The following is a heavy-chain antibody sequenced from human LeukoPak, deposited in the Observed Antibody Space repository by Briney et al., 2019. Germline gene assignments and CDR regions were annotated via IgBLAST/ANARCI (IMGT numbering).Heavy chain of an antibody. V-gene: IGHV5-51*01. J-gene: IGHJ4*02. CDR2: IYPGDSDT. CDR3: ARHSPTYYYGSGSYYIPVGPWGY. CDR1: GYNFTIYW. D-gene: IGHD3-10*01. Sequence: GESLKISCKGSGYNFTIYWIGWVRQMPGKGLEWMGIIYPGDSDTRYSPSFQGQVTISADKSISTAYLQWSSLKASDTAMYYCARHSPTYYYGSGSYYIPVGPWGYWGQGTLVTVSS.